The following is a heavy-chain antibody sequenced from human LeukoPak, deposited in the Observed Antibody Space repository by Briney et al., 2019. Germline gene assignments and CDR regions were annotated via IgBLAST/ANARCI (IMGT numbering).Heavy chain of an antibody. CDR3: ARSGRGTYYYFDL. D-gene: IGHD5-12*01. CDR1: GYMFTRYG. J-gene: IGHJ4*02. Sequence: ASVKVSCQASGYMFTRYGISWVRQATGQGLEWVGWISGSNGNTNYAQKFLGRVTMTADTSTGTAYMELKSLTSADTAVYYCARSGRGTYYYFDLWGQGTLVTVSS. V-gene: IGHV1-18*01. CDR2: ISGSNGNT.